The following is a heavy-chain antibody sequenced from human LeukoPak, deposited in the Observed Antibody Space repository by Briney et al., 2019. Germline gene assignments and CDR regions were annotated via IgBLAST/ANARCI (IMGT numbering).Heavy chain of an antibody. CDR2: ISGSGGST. CDR1: GFTFSSYA. J-gene: IGHJ5*02. V-gene: IGHV3-23*01. CDR3: AKQNYCSGGSCYATWFDP. D-gene: IGHD2-15*01. Sequence: GGSLRLSCAASGFTFSSYAMSWVRQAPGKGLEWVSAISGSGGSTYYADSVKGRFTISRDNSKNTLYLQMNSLRAGDTAVYYCAKQNYCSGGSCYATWFDPWGQGTLVTVSS.